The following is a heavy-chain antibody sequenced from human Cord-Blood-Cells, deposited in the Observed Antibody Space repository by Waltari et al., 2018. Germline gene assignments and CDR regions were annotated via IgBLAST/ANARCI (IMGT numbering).Heavy chain of an antibody. CDR3: AREGGRNYYDSSGYYYYYGMDV. D-gene: IGHD3-22*01. Sequence: QVQLQQWGAGLLKPSETLSLTCAVYGGSFSGYYWSWIRQPPGKGLEWIWEINHSGSTNYTPSLKSRVTISVDTSKNQFSLKLSSVTAADTAVYYCAREGGRNYYDSSGYYYYYGMDVWGQGTTVTVSS. CDR2: INHSGST. CDR1: GGSFSGYY. J-gene: IGHJ6*02. V-gene: IGHV4-34*01.